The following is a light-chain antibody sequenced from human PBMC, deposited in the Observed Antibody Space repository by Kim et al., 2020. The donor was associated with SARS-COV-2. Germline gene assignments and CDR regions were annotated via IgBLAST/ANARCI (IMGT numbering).Light chain of an antibody. J-gene: IGLJ3*02. CDR3: SSYTSSSTWV. V-gene: IGLV2-14*04. CDR2: DVS. CDR1: SSDVGGYNY. Sequence: GQSITISCTGTSSDVGGYNYVSWYQQHPGKAPKRMIYDVSKRPSGVSNRFSGSKSGNTASLTISGLQAEDEADYYCSSYTSSSTWVFGGGTQLTV.